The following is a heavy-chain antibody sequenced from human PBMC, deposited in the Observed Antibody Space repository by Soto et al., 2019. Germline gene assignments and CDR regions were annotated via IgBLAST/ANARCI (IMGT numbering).Heavy chain of an antibody. CDR3: ARVNFEEGITNWNDDGNWFDP. CDR1: GYTFTSYG. CDR2: ISAYNGNT. Sequence: QVQLVQSGAEVKKPGASVKVSCKASGYTFTSYGISWVRQAPGQGLEWMGWISAYNGNTNYAQKLQGRVTMTTDTSTSTAYMELRSLRSDDMAVYYCARVNFEEGITNWNDDGNWFDPWGQGTLVTVSS. V-gene: IGHV1-18*03. J-gene: IGHJ5*02. D-gene: IGHD1-1*01.